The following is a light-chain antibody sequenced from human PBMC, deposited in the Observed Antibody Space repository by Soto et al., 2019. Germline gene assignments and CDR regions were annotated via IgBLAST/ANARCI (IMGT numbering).Light chain of an antibody. V-gene: IGLV1-40*01. CDR2: GNS. CDR3: QSYAGSLSPYV. Sequence: QSALTQPRSVSGAPGESATISCTRSSSNIGAGYDVHWYQQLPGKAPKLLIYGNSNRPSGVPDRFPGSKSGTSASLAITGLQHEDEADYYCQSYAGSLSPYVAGTGTKGTVL. J-gene: IGLJ1*01. CDR1: SSNIGAGYD.